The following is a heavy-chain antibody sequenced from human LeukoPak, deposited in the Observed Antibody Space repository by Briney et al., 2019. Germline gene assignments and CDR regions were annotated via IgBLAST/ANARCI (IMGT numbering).Heavy chain of an antibody. D-gene: IGHD6-19*01. Sequence: SQTLSLTCAISGDSVSSNSAAWNWIRQSPSRGLEWLGRTHYRSKWYNDYAVSVRSRITINPDTSKDQFSLQLNSVTPEDTAVYYCTRGASYISGWYPFDYWGQGTLVTVSS. CDR2: THYRSKWYN. J-gene: IGHJ4*02. CDR1: GDSVSSNSAA. V-gene: IGHV6-1*01. CDR3: TRGASYISGWYPFDY.